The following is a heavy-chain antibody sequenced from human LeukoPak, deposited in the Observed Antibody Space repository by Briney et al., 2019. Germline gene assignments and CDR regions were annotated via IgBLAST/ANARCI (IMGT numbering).Heavy chain of an antibody. CDR3: ASGPALGEEKNGVVDY. Sequence: GASVKVSCEASGYTFSNYDINWVRQATGQGLEYMGWMNPKSYNRGYAQKFQGRLVMTRDTSKNTAYMELSSLRSEDTAVYYCASGPALGEEKNGVVDYWGQGTLVTVSS. J-gene: IGHJ4*02. V-gene: IGHV1-8*01. CDR1: GYTFSNYD. CDR2: MNPKSYNR. D-gene: IGHD3-16*01.